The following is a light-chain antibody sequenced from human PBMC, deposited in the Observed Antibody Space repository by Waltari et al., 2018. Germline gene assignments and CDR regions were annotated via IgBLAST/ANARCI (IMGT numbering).Light chain of an antibody. Sequence: EIVLTQSPGTLPFSLGERPTLPCRTGQSVTRTLAWYQQNPGQAPRLRIYGASNRATGIPDRFSGSGSGTDFSLPISSLEPEDFAVYYCQHDLRLPVTFGQGTKVEVK. V-gene: IGKV3-20*01. J-gene: IGKJ1*01. CDR2: GAS. CDR1: QSVTRT. CDR3: QHDLRLPVT.